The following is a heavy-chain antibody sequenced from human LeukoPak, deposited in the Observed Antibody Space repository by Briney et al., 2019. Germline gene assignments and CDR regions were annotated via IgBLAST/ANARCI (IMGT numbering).Heavy chain of an antibody. V-gene: IGHV3-23*01. CDR3: AKRDMVPASTYNLFDP. CDR1: GFTFSSYA. CDR2: ISGSGGST. J-gene: IGHJ5*02. D-gene: IGHD2-2*01. Sequence: GESLTLTCAVSGFTFSSYAMSWVRQPPPKGLELVSAISGSGGSTNYDDSVKSRFTISRDNSKNTLYLQMNSLSADDKAVYYCAKRDMVPASTYNLFDPWGQGTLVTVSS.